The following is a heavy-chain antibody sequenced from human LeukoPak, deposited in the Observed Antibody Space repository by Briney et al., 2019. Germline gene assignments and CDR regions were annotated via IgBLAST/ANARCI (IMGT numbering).Heavy chain of an antibody. Sequence: SVKVSCKASGGTFSSYAISWVRQAPGQGLEWMGGIIPIFGTANYAQKFQGRVTITADESTSTAYMELSSLRSEDTAVYYCATLVGAPEWSGWYHRRTDYWGQGTLVTVSS. V-gene: IGHV1-69*13. CDR3: ATLVGAPEWSGWYHRRTDY. CDR1: GGTFSSYA. J-gene: IGHJ4*02. D-gene: IGHD6-19*01. CDR2: IIPIFGTA.